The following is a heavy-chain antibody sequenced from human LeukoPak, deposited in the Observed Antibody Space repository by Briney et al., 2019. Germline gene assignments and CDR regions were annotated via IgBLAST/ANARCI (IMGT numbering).Heavy chain of an antibody. Sequence: GRSLRLSCAASGFTFSSYGMHWVRQAPGKGLERVAVISYDGSNKYYADSVKGRFTISRDNSKNTLYLQMNSLRAEDTAVYYCAKDTVRIAVASLDYWGQGTLVTVSS. CDR2: ISYDGSNK. J-gene: IGHJ4*02. D-gene: IGHD6-19*01. CDR1: GFTFSSYG. CDR3: AKDTVRIAVASLDY. V-gene: IGHV3-30*18.